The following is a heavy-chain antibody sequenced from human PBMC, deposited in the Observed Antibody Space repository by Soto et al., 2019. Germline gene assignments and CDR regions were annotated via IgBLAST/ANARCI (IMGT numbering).Heavy chain of an antibody. CDR3: ARDIVVVAARAYNWFDP. J-gene: IGHJ5*02. Sequence: ASVKVSCKASGYTFTSYDINWVRQATGQGLEWMGWMNPNSGNTGYAQMFQGRVTMTRNTSISTAYMELSSLRSEDTAVYYCARDIVVVAARAYNWFDPWGQGTLVTVSS. CDR1: GYTFTSYD. CDR2: MNPNSGNT. V-gene: IGHV1-8*01. D-gene: IGHD2-15*01.